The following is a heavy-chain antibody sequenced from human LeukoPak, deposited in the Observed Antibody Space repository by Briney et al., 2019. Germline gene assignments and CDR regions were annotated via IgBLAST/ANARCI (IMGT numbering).Heavy chain of an antibody. D-gene: IGHD6-19*01. V-gene: IGHV4-61*05. CDR3: AADDSSGSYFDY. Sequence: SETLSLTCTVSGGSISSSSYYWGWIRQPPGKGLEWIGYIYYSGSTNYNPSLKSRVTISVDTSKNQFSLKLSSVTAADTAVYYCAADDSSGSYFDYWGQGTLVTVSS. J-gene: IGHJ4*02. CDR2: IYYSGST. CDR1: GGSISSSSYY.